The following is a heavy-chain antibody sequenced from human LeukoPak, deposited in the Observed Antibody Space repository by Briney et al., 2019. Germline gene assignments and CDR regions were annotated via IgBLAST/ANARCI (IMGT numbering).Heavy chain of an antibody. CDR3: ARLAYCGGDCYGYYYYMDV. CDR1: GFTFNSYA. Sequence: PGGSLRLSCAASGFTFNSYAMSWVRQAPGKGLEWVSSISSSSSYIYYADSVKGRFTISRDNAKNSLYLQMNSLRAEDTAVYYCARLAYCGGDCYGYYYYMDVWGKGTTVTVSS. CDR2: ISSSSSYI. D-gene: IGHD2-21*01. V-gene: IGHV3-21*01. J-gene: IGHJ6*03.